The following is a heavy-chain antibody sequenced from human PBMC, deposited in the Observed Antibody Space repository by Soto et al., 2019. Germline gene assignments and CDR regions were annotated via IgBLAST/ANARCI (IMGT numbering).Heavy chain of an antibody. Sequence: PGGSLRLSCAASGFTFSSYSMNWVRQAPGKGLEWVSYISSSSSTIYYADSVKGRFTISRDNAKNSLYLQMNSLRDEDTAVYYCARDHTYYDFWSGYLHDYYGMDVWGQGTTVTVSS. CDR1: GFTFSSYS. J-gene: IGHJ6*02. V-gene: IGHV3-48*02. D-gene: IGHD3-3*01. CDR2: ISSSSSTI. CDR3: ARDHTYYDFWSGYLHDYYGMDV.